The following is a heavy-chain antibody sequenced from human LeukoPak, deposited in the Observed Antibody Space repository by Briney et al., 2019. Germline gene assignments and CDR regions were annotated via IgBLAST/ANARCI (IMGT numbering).Heavy chain of an antibody. V-gene: IGHV3-7*01. CDR3: AKAIWFGELFPFDY. CDR2: IKQDGSEI. J-gene: IGHJ4*02. Sequence: SGGTLRLSCAASGFTFSSYWMSWVRQAPGKGLEWVANIKQDGSEIYYVDSVKGRFTLSRDNAKNSLYLEMNSLRAEDTAVYYCAKAIWFGELFPFDYWGQGTLVTVSS. CDR1: GFTFSSYW. D-gene: IGHD3-10*01.